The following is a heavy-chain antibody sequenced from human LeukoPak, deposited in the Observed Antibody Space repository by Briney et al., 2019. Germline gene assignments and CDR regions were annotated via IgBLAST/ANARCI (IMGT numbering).Heavy chain of an antibody. CDR1: GGSISIYY. CDR3: ARVNVRPAMVRGVLDY. V-gene: IGHV4-59*12. CDR2: ISYSGGT. J-gene: IGHJ4*02. Sequence: SETLSLTCTVSGGSISIYYWGWIRQPPGKGLEWIGYISYSGGTYYNPSLKSRITISVDTPKNQFSLKLSSVTAADTALYYWARVNVRPAMVRGVLDYWGQGTLVTVSS. D-gene: IGHD3-10*01.